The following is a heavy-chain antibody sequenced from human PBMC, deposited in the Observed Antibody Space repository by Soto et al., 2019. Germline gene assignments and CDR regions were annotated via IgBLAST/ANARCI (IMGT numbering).Heavy chain of an antibody. J-gene: IGHJ5*02. CDR2: IIPIFGTA. D-gene: IGHD6-6*01. CDR3: ARGGIAPRPGNWFDP. V-gene: IGHV1-69*13. Sequence: SVKVSCKASGGTFSSYAISWVRQAPGQGLEWMGGIIPIFGTANYAQKFQGRVTITADESTSTAYMELSSLRSEDTAVYYCARGGIAPRPGNWFDPWGQGTLVTVSS. CDR1: GGTFSSYA.